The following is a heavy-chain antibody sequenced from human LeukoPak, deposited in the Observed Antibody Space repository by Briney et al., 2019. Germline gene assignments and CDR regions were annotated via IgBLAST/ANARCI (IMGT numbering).Heavy chain of an antibody. J-gene: IGHJ4*02. V-gene: IGHV5-51*01. D-gene: IGHD2-15*01. CDR3: ARPDTLGYCSGGSCPMGYFDY. CDR2: IYPGDSDT. CDR1: GYTFTSYC. Sequence: GGSLQISCKGSGYTFTSYCIGCVRQLPGKGLEWMGIIYPGDSDTRYSPSFQGQVTISADKSISTAYLRWSSLKASDTAMYYCARPDTLGYCSGGSCPMGYFDYWGQGTLVTVSS.